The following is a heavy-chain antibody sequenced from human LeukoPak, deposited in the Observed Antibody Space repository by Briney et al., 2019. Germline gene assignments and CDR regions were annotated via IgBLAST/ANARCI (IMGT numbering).Heavy chain of an antibody. CDR3: ARAFSSGYWFDP. V-gene: IGHV4-39*01. CDR2: MFHGGST. Sequence: PSETLSLTCTVSGGSTTSSSYYWVWIRQPPREGLEWIGSMFHGGSTYDNPSLKSRVTISGDTSKNQFSLKLTSVIATDTAIYYCARAFSSGYWFDPWGQGTLVTVSS. D-gene: IGHD3-22*01. J-gene: IGHJ5*02. CDR1: GGSTTSSSYY.